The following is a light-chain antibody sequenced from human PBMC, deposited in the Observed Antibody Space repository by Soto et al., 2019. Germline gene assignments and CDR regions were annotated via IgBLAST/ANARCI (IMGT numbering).Light chain of an antibody. J-gene: IGKJ4*01. V-gene: IGKV1-8*01. CDR1: QGISSY. CDR3: QQYYSYPIT. CDR2: AAS. Sequence: AIRMTQSPSSFSASTGDRVTITWRASQGISSYLAWYQQKPGKAPKLLIYAASTLQSGVPSRFSGSGSGTDFTLTISCLQSEDFATYYCQQYYSYPITFGGGTKVDIK.